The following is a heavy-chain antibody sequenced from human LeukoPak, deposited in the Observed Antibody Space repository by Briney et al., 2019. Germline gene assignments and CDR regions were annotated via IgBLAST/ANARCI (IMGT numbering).Heavy chain of an antibody. Sequence: GGSLRLSCAASGFTFSSYSMNWVRQAPGKGLEWVSYISSSGSTIYYADSVKGRFTISRDNAKNSLYLQMNSLRAEDTAVYYCARGGDYLEFDYWGQGTLVTVSS. CDR2: ISSSGSTI. CDR3: ARGGDYLEFDY. CDR1: GFTFSSYS. J-gene: IGHJ4*02. D-gene: IGHD4-17*01. V-gene: IGHV3-48*04.